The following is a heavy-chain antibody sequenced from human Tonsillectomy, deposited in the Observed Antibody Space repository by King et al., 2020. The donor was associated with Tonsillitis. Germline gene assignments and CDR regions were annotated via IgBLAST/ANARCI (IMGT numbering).Heavy chain of an antibody. CDR2: INPNSGGT. D-gene: IGHD1-26*01. CDR3: ARVEGRELPHAFDI. Sequence: QLVQSGAEVKKPGASVKVSCKASGYTFTGYYMHWVRQAPGQGLEWMGWINPNSGGTNYAQKFQGRVTMTRDTSISTAYMELSRLRSDETAVYYCARVEGRELPHAFDIWGQGKMVTVSS. V-gene: IGHV1-2*02. J-gene: IGHJ3*02. CDR1: GYTFTGYY.